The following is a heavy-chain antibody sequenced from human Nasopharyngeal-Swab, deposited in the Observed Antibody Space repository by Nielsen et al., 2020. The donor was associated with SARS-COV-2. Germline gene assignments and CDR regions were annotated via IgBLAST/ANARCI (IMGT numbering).Heavy chain of an antibody. CDR1: GFTIISNG. CDR3: VRDVAMVGATLDT. D-gene: IGHD1-26*01. Sequence: GESLKISCAASGFTIISNGMHWVRQAPGKGLEWVAYVSRSSSRSYYADSVEGRFTISRDNPKNSPYLQMDSLRDEDTAVYFCVRDVAMVGATLDTWGQGTLVTVSS. V-gene: IGHV3-48*02. CDR2: VSRSSSRS. J-gene: IGHJ1*01.